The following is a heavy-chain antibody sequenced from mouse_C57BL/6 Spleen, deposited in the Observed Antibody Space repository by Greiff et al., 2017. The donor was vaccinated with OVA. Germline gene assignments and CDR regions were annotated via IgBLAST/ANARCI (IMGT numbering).Heavy chain of an antibody. D-gene: IGHD2-12*01. CDR3: ARSGVTIPYWYFDV. J-gene: IGHJ1*03. V-gene: IGHV1-26*01. CDR2: INPNNGGT. CDR1: GYTFTDYY. Sequence: EVQLQQSGPELVKPGASVKISCKASGYTFTDYYMNWVKQSHGKSLEWIGDINPNNGGTSYNQKFKGKATLTVDKSSSTAYMELRSLTSEDSAVYYCARSGVTIPYWYFDVWGTGTTVTVSS.